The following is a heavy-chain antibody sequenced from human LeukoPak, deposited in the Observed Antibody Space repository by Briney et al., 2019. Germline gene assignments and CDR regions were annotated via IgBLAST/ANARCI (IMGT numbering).Heavy chain of an antibody. J-gene: IGHJ4*02. Sequence: SETRSLTCTVSGGSISSYYWSWIRQPPGKGLEWIGYIYYSGSTNYNPSLKSRVTISVDTSKNQFSLKLSSVTAADTAVYYCVASGSYYDYWGQGTLVTVSS. CDR3: VASGSYYDY. CDR2: IYYSGST. D-gene: IGHD1-26*01. V-gene: IGHV4-59*12. CDR1: GGSISSYY.